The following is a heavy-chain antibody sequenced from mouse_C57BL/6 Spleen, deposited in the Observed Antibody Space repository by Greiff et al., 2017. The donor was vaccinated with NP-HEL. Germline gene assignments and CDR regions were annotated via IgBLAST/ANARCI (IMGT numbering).Heavy chain of an antibody. CDR3: ARTNWGPFDY. CDR2: ISSGSSTI. Sequence: EVHLVESGGGLVKPGGSLKLSCAASGFTFSDYGMHWVRQAPEKGLEWVAYISSGSSTIYYADTVKGRFTISRDNAKNTLFLQMTSLRSEDTAMYYCARTNWGPFDYWGQGTTLTVSS. J-gene: IGHJ2*01. CDR1: GFTFSDYG. D-gene: IGHD4-1*02. V-gene: IGHV5-17*01.